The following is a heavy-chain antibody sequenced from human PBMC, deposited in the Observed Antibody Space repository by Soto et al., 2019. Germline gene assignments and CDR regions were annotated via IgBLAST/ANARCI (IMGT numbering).Heavy chain of an antibody. CDR1: GFTFSDYY. D-gene: IGHD6-13*01. Sequence: QVQLVESGGGLVKPGGSLRLSCAASGFTFSDYYMSWIRQAPGKGLEWVSYISSSGSTIYYADSVKGRFTISRDNAKNSLYMQINRLRAEDTAVYYCARATASIARFDPWGQGTLVTVSS. V-gene: IGHV3-11*01. CDR2: ISSSGSTI. J-gene: IGHJ5*02. CDR3: ARATASIARFDP.